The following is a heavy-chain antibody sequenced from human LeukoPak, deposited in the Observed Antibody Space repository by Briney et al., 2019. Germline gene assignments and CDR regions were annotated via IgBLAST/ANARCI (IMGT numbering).Heavy chain of an antibody. CDR2: TNPNSGGT. V-gene: IGHV1-2*04. Sequence: ASVKVSCKASGYTFTGYYMHWVRQAPGQGLEWMGWTNPNSGGTNYAQKFQGWVTMTRDTSISTAYMELSRLRSDDTAVYYCARNYCSSTSCQGWDAFDIWGQGTMVTVSS. J-gene: IGHJ3*02. CDR3: ARNYCSSTSCQGWDAFDI. CDR1: GYTFTGYY. D-gene: IGHD2-2*01.